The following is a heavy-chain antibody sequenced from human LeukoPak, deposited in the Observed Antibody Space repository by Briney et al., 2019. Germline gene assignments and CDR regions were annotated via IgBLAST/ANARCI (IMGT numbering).Heavy chain of an antibody. CDR2: ISSRGRSM. J-gene: IGHJ2*01. CDR3: ARSFGDTYYWYFGL. V-gene: IGHV3-48*03. Sequence: PGGSLRLSCAASGFTLSGYEMNWVRQAPGKGLEWVSSISSRGRSMYYVDSVKGRFTISRDNAKNSLYLQMNSLRAEDTATYYCARSFGDTYYWYFGLWGRGTLLTVSS. CDR1: GFTLSGYE. D-gene: IGHD4-17*01.